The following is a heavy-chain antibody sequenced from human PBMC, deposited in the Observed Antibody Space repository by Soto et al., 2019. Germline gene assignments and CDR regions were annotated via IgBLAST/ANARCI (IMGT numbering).Heavy chain of an antibody. CDR3: ARVDPNYYDSSGYYLLFDY. CDR2: ISAYNGNT. CDR1: GYTFTSYG. V-gene: IGHV1-18*01. Sequence: QVQLVQSGAEVKKPGASVKVSCKASGYTFTSYGISWVRQAPGQGLEWMGWISAYNGNTNYAQKLQGRVTITTDTSTSTAYMELRSLRSDDTAVYYCARVDPNYYDSSGYYLLFDYWGQGTLVTVSS. J-gene: IGHJ4*02. D-gene: IGHD3-22*01.